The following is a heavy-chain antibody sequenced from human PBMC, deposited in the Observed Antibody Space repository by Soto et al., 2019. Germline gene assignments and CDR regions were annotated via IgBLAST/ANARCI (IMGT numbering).Heavy chain of an antibody. CDR2: IYHSGST. CDR1: GGSLSSSNW. D-gene: IGHD3-22*01. V-gene: IGHV4-4*02. Sequence: SETLSLTCAVSGGSLSSSNWWSWVRQPPGKGLEWIGEIYHSGSTNYNPSLKSRVTISVDKSKNQFSLKLSSVTAADTAVYYCARSPDSSGYYPRWYYYGMDVWGQGTTVTVSS. CDR3: ARSPDSSGYYPRWYYYGMDV. J-gene: IGHJ6*02.